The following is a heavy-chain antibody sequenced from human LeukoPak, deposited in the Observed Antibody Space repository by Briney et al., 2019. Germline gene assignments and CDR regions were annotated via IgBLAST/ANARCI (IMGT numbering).Heavy chain of an antibody. J-gene: IGHJ4*02. V-gene: IGHV3-30*02. D-gene: IGHD3-22*01. CDR1: GFTFSSYA. CDR2: IRYDGSNK. Sequence: GGSLRLSCAASGFTFSSYAMSWVRQAPGKGLEWVAFIRYDGSNKYYADSVKGRFTISRDNSKNTLYLQMNSLRAEDTAVYYCARALQTDYYDSSGYFDYWGQGTLVTVSS. CDR3: ARALQTDYYDSSGYFDY.